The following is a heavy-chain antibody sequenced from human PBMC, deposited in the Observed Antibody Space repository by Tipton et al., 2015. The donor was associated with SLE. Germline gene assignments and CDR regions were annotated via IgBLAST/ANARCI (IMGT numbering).Heavy chain of an antibody. CDR3: ARHVGDSGYGRMSDY. V-gene: IGHV4-59*08. J-gene: IGHJ4*02. CDR1: GFTFRSYV. CDR2: IYYGGST. Sequence: GSLRLSCVASGFTFRSYVMNWVRPVPGKGLAWIGYIYYGGSTYYNESLKSRVTISVDTANNQYSLRLSSVTAADTAVYYCARHVGDSGYGRMSDYWGQGTLVTVSS. D-gene: IGHD5-12*01.